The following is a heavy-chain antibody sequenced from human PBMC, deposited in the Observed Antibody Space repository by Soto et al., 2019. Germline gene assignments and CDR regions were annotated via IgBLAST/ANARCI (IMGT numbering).Heavy chain of an antibody. V-gene: IGHV3-43D*04. CDR3: AKTMGTSIVAPMDV. CDR2: ISWDGGST. Sequence: GGSLRLSCAASGFTFDDYAMHWVRQPQGKGLQWVSLISWDGGSTYYADSVKGRFTISRDNSKNSLYLQMNSLRAEDTALYSCAKTMGTSIVAPMDVWGQGTTVTVSS. J-gene: IGHJ6*02. CDR1: GFTFDDYA. D-gene: IGHD6-6*01.